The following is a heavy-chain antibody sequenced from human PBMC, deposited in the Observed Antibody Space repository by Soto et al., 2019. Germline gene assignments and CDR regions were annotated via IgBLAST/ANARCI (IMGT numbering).Heavy chain of an antibody. CDR1: GYTLTELS. CDR3: ATDHGPVAGNAYDY. J-gene: IGHJ4*02. V-gene: IGHV1-24*01. Sequence: ASVKVSCKVSGYTLTELSMHWVRQAPGKGLELMGGFDPEDGETIYAQKFQGRVTMTEDTSTDTAYMELSSLRSEDTAVYYCATDHGPVAGNAYDYWGQGTLVTVYS. CDR2: FDPEDGET. D-gene: IGHD6-19*01.